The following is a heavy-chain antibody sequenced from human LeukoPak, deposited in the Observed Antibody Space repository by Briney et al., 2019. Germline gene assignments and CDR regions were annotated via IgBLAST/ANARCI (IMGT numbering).Heavy chain of an antibody. CDR1: GATFSSYT. J-gene: IGHJ5*02. D-gene: IGHD3-3*01. CDR3: ARTITIFGVVIRRDNWFDP. Sequence: SVKVSCKASGATFSSYTISWVRQAPGQGLEWMGRIIPILGIANYAQKFQGRVTITADKSTSTAYMELSSLRSEDTAVYYCARTITIFGVVIRRDNWFDPWGQGTLVTVSS. CDR2: IIPILGIA. V-gene: IGHV1-69*02.